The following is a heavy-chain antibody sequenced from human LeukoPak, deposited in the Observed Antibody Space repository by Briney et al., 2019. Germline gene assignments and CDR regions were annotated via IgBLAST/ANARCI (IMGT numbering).Heavy chain of an antibody. CDR3: ASPAGDY. V-gene: IGHV1-69*13. Sequence: SVKVSCKASGGTFSNYYTITWVRQAPGQGLEWVGGIIPGFDTTSYAQKYQGRLTITADQSTSTSNMEISSLTSEDTAVYYCASPAGDYWGQGTLVTVSS. CDR2: IIPGFDTT. J-gene: IGHJ4*02. CDR1: GGTFSNYYT.